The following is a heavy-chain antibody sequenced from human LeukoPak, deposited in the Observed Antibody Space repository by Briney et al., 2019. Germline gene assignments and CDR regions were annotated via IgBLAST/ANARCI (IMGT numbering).Heavy chain of an antibody. J-gene: IGHJ4*02. Sequence: GGSLRLSCAASGFTVSSNYMSWVRQAPGKGLEWVSVIYSGGSTYYADSVKGRFTISRDNSKNTLYLQMNSLRAEDTAIYYCASVVVTAIRDYWGQGTLVTVSS. CDR3: ASVVVTAIRDY. CDR1: GFTVSSNY. D-gene: IGHD2-21*02. V-gene: IGHV3-53*01. CDR2: IYSGGST.